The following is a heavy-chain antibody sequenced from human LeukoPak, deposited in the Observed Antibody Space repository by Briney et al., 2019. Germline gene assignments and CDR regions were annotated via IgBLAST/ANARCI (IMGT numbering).Heavy chain of an antibody. D-gene: IGHD5-18*01. Sequence: GGSLRLSCVASGFTFHNYEMNWVRQAPGKGLEWVSYISSSGATIYYADAVKGRFTISRDNAKSSLYLQMNSLRAEDTAVYCCARHLSGVTGYTYGRGIDYWGQGTLVSVSS. V-gene: IGHV3-48*03. J-gene: IGHJ4*02. CDR2: ISSSGATI. CDR3: ARHLSGVTGYTYGRGIDY. CDR1: GFTFHNYE.